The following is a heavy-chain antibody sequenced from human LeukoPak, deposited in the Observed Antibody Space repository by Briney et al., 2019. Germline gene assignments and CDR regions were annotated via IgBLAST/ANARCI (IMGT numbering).Heavy chain of an antibody. CDR1: GFTFSSYW. J-gene: IGHJ4*02. CDR3: ARDGNYYDSSGYYHYFDY. V-gene: IGHV3-74*01. Sequence: GGSLRLSCAASGFTFSSYWMHWVRQAPGKGLVWVSRINSDGSSTSYADSVKGQFTISRDNAKNTLYLQMNSLRAEDTAVYYCARDGNYYDSSGYYHYFDYWGQGTLVTVSS. D-gene: IGHD3-22*01. CDR2: INSDGSST.